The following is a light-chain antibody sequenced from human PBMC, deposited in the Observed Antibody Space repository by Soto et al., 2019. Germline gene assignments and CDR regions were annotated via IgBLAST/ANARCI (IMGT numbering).Light chain of an antibody. Sequence: QSALTQPRSVSGSPGPSVTISCTGTSSDVGDYNYVSWYQQHPGKAPKLMIYDVSKRPSGVPDRFSGSKSGNTASLTISGLQAEDEADYYCCSYAGSYTEVFGGGTKLTVL. CDR1: SSDVGDYNY. V-gene: IGLV2-11*01. J-gene: IGLJ2*01. CDR2: DVS. CDR3: CSYAGSYTEV.